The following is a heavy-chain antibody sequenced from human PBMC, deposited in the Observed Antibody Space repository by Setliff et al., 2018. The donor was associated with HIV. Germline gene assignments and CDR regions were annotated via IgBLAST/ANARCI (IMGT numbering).Heavy chain of an antibody. CDR1: GGSISSESYY. V-gene: IGHV4-61*09. J-gene: IGHJ3*01. CDR3: ARAPPGIQNDAFDV. CDR2: IYTNGYT. Sequence: SETLSLTCSVSGGSISSESYYWTWILQPAGKGPEWIGHIYTNGYTNYNPSLKSRVTISVDTSKNQFSLRLTSVTAADTAVYYCARAPPGIQNDAFDVWGQGTMVTV.